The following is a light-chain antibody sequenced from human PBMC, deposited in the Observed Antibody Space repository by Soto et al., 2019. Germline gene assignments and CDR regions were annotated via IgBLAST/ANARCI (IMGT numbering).Light chain of an antibody. CDR3: QQYNKWPPLYN. Sequence: EIVMTQSPVILSVSPGERATLSCRASQNVNSDLAWYQQKPGQAPRILIYGASTRATDIPARISGSGSGTDFTLTINGLQSEDFAVYYCQQYNKWPPLYNFGQGTKLEIK. CDR1: QNVNSD. CDR2: GAS. J-gene: IGKJ2*01. V-gene: IGKV3-15*01.